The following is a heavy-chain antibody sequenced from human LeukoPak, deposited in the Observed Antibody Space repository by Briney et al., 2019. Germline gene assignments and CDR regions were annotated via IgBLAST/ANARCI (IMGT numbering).Heavy chain of an antibody. CDR1: VFSLRIYN. D-gene: IGHD5-12*01. CDR3: ASGMEATISYFDN. V-gene: IGHV3-21*01. Sequence: PGLSLRLSCTSPVFSLRIYNLKGVRQAPGKGREGVATISSRSTYIYYADSVKGRFTISRDNAANSLYLHMTSLRAEDTALYYCASGMEATISYFDNWGQGTLVTVSS. J-gene: IGHJ4*02. CDR2: ISSRSTYI.